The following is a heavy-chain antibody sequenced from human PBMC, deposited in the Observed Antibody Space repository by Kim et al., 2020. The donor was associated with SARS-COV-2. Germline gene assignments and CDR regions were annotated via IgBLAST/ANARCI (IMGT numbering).Heavy chain of an antibody. CDR1: GGSVSSGSYY. Sequence: SETLSLTCTVSGGSVSSGSYYWSWIPQPPGKGLVWIGYIYYSGSTNYNSSLKSRVTITVDTYKTQFSLKLSSVTAADTDVYYCASISAQSRWYHNNWFDPWGQGTLVTVSS. CDR2: IYYSGST. V-gene: IGHV4-61*01. J-gene: IGHJ5*02. D-gene: IGHD6-13*01. CDR3: ASISAQSRWYHNNWFDP.